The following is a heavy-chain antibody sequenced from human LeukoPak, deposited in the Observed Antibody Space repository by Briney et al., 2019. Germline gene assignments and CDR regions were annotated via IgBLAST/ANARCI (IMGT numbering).Heavy chain of an antibody. J-gene: IGHJ4*02. CDR2: IYPGDSDT. D-gene: IGHD4-17*01. Sequence: GESLKISCEGSGYSFTTYWIGWGRQLPGKGVEGMGIIYPGDSDTRYSPSFQGQVTISADKSISTAYLQWSSLTASDTAMYYCGRHFHGDLHFDYWGQGTLVTVS. CDR3: GRHFHGDLHFDY. CDR1: GYSFTTYW. V-gene: IGHV5-51*01.